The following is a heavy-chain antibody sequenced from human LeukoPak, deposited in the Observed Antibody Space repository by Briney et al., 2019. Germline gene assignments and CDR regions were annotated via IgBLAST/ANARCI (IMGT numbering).Heavy chain of an antibody. Sequence: SETLSLTCAVSGGSINSHYWGWIRQPPGKGLQWIGDIYYTGKINYNPSLKSRVNITLDTSKDHLSLNLTSVLAADTAIYYCVRRDTGWNYFDYWGRGILVTVSS. D-gene: IGHD6-19*01. V-gene: IGHV4-59*08. CDR2: IYYTGKI. CDR3: VRRDTGWNYFDY. J-gene: IGHJ4*02. CDR1: GGSINSHY.